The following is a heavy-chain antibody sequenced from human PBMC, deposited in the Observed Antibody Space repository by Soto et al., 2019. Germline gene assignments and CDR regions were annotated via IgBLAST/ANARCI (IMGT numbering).Heavy chain of an antibody. CDR3: GVVVPAATKVYYYYYYMDV. J-gene: IGHJ6*03. Sequence: SETLSLTCTVSGGSISSSSYYWGWVRQPPGKGLEWIGSIYYSWSTYYNPSLKSRVTISVDTSKNQFSLKLSSVTAADTAVYYCGVVVPAATKVYYYYYYMDVWGKGTTVTVSS. CDR2: IYYSWST. V-gene: IGHV4-39*01. CDR1: GGSISSSSYY. D-gene: IGHD2-2*01.